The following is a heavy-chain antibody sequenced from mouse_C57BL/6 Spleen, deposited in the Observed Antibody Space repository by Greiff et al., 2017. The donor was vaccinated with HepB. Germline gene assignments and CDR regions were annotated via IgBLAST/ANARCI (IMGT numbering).Heavy chain of an antibody. CDR3: ARGGHYYGSSYCFDY. D-gene: IGHD1-1*01. V-gene: IGHV3-8*01. Sequence: EVKLLESGPGLAKPSQTLSLTCSVTGYSITSDYWNWIRQFPGNKLEYMGYISYSGSTYYNPSLKSRISITRDTSKNQYYLQLNSGTTEDTATYYWARGGHYYGSSYCFDYWGQGTTLTVSS. J-gene: IGHJ2*01. CDR2: ISYSGST. CDR1: GYSITSDY.